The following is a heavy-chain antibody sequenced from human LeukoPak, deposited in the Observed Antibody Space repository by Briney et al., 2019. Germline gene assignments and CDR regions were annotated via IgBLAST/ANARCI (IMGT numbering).Heavy chain of an antibody. J-gene: IGHJ6*03. CDR3: ARSATLLWFGELLSPYYYMDV. CDR2: IYYSGST. D-gene: IGHD3-10*01. CDR1: GGSISSYY. V-gene: IGHV4-59*01. Sequence: SETLSLTCTVSGGSISSYYWSWIRQPPGKGLEWIGYIYYSGSTKYNPSLKSRVTISVDTSKNQFSLKLSSVTAADTAVYYCARSATLLWFGELLSPYYYMDVWGKGTTVTVSS.